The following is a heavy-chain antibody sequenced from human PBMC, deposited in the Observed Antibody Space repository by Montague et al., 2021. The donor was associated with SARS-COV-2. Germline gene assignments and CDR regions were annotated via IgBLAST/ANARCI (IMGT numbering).Heavy chain of an antibody. V-gene: IGHV3-9*01. J-gene: IGHJ4*02. CDR1: GFPFDEHA. CDR3: AKGPRHDVASGLDH. CDR2: ISWNSGSL. D-gene: IGHD6-13*01. Sequence: SLRLSWSASGFPFDEHAMFWVRQAPGKGLEWVSGISWNSGSLGYADSLKGRFTVSRDNAKNSLYLQMNSLRPDDTALYYCAKGPRHDVASGLDHWGQGTLVTVSS.